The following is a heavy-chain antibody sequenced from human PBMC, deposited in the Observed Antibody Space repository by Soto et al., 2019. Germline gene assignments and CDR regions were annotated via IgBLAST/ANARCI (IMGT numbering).Heavy chain of an antibody. CDR3: SSEGVTAPDAFDI. Sequence: GGSLRLSCAASGFTFSDYYMSWIRQAPGKGLEWVSYISSSSSYTNYADSVKGRFTISSDNAKNSLYLQMNSLRAEDTAVYYCSSEGVTAPDAFDIWGQGTMVTVSS. V-gene: IGHV3-11*05. D-gene: IGHD5-18*01. J-gene: IGHJ3*02. CDR1: GFTFSDYY. CDR2: ISSSSSYT.